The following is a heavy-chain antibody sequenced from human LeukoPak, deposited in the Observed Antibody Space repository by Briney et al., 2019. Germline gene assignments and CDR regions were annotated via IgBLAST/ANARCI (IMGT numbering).Heavy chain of an antibody. Sequence: ASVKVSCKASGYTFTSYAMHWVRQAPGQRLEWMGWINAGNGNTKYSQKFQGRVTITRDTSASTAYMELSSLRSEDTAVYYCARDRVVLTGYYTGYYFDYWGQGTLVTVSS. D-gene: IGHD3-9*01. V-gene: IGHV1-3*01. J-gene: IGHJ4*02. CDR2: INAGNGNT. CDR3: ARDRVVLTGYYTGYYFDY. CDR1: GYTFTSYA.